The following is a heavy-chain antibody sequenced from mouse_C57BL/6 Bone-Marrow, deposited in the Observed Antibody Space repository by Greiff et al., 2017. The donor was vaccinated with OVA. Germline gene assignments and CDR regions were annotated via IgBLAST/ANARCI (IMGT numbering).Heavy chain of an antibody. CDR1: GYTFTDYY. Sequence: QVQLQQSGAELVKPGASVKISCKASGYTFTDYYINWVKQRPGQGLEWIGKIGPGSGSTYYTEKLKGKATLTADKSSSTAYMQLSSLTSEDSAVYFCAIYGNYDSWYFDVWGTGTTVTVSS. D-gene: IGHD2-1*01. J-gene: IGHJ1*03. CDR2: IGPGSGST. V-gene: IGHV1-77*01. CDR3: AIYGNYDSWYFDV.